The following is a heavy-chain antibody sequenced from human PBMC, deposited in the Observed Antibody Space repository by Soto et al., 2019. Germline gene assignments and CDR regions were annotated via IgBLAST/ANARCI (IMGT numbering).Heavy chain of an antibody. D-gene: IGHD6-13*01. V-gene: IGHV6-1*01. Sequence: SQTLSLPCAISGDSVSSNSAAWNWIRQSPSRGLEWLGRTYYRSKWYNDYAVSVKSRITINPDTSKNQFSLQLNSVTPEDTAVYYCARDLPGIAAAGTWNWFDPWGQGTLVTVSS. CDR3: ARDLPGIAAAGTWNWFDP. CDR1: GDSVSSNSAA. CDR2: TYYRSKWYN. J-gene: IGHJ5*02.